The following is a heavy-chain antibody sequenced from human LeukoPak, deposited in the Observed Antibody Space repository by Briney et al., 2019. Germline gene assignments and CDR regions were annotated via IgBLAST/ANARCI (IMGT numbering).Heavy chain of an antibody. V-gene: IGHV1-3*01. CDR1: GGTFSSYA. CDR3: ARGYYYDSSGYYFDS. CDR2: IGGGSGRT. D-gene: IGHD3-22*01. J-gene: IGHJ4*02. Sequence: ASVKVSCKASGGTFSSYAISWVRQAPGQGLEWMGWIGGGSGRTNYSQTFQDRVTITRDTSATTSYMEMRSLRSEDTAIFYCARGYYYDSSGYYFDSWGQGILVTVSS.